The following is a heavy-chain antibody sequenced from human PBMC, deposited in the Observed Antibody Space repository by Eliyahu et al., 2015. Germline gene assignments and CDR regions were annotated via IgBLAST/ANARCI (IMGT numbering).Heavy chain of an antibody. J-gene: IGHJ4*02. D-gene: IGHD1-26*01. CDR2: TYYRSKWYN. CDR1: GXXVSSXSAA. Sequence: QVQLQQSGPGLVKPSQTLSLTCAXXGXXVSSXSAAWTWIRXSPSRGLEWLGRTYYRSKWYNDYAVSVKSRITINADTSKNQFSLQLNSVTPEDTAVYYCARQWGGATGHWGQGTLVTVSS. CDR3: ARQWGGATGH. V-gene: IGHV6-1*01.